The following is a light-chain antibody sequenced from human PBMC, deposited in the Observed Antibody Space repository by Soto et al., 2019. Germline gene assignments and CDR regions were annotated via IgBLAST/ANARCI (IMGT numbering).Light chain of an antibody. CDR2: EVS. CDR3: ISYTSDDVRYV. CDR1: NSDVGIYDF. V-gene: IGLV2-14*01. J-gene: IGLJ1*01. Sequence: QSVLTQPASVSGTPGQSITISCTGSNSDVGIYDFVSWYQHHPGRAPKLIVSEVSHRPSGVSNRFSGSKSDNTASLTISGLQSEDEADYYCISYTSDDVRYVFGTGTKSPS.